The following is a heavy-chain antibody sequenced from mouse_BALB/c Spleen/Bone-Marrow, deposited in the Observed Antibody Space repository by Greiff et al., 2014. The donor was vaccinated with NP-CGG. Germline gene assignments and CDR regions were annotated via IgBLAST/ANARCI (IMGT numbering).Heavy chain of an antibody. D-gene: IGHD2-1*01. V-gene: IGHV1-87*01. Sequence: VHLVESGAELARPGASVKLSCKASGYTFTSYWMQWVKQRPGQGLKGIGVIYPGDGDTRYTQKFRGKATLTADKSSNTAYMQLSSLTSEDSAVYFCASPYGNYDAMDYWGQGTSVTVSS. CDR2: IYPGDGDT. J-gene: IGHJ4*01. CDR1: GYTFTSYW. CDR3: ASPYGNYDAMDY.